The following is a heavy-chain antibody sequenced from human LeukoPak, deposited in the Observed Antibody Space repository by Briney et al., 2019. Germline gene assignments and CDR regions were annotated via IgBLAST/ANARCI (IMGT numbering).Heavy chain of an antibody. CDR3: ARPGDYYDSSGYELDY. J-gene: IGHJ4*02. V-gene: IGHV3-21*01. CDR1: GFTFSSYS. Sequence: TGGSLRLSCAASGFTFSSYSMNWVRQAPGRGLEWVSSISSSSSYIYYADSVKGRFTISRDNAKNSLYLQMNSLRAEDTAVYYCARPGDYYDSSGYELDYWGQGTLVTVSS. D-gene: IGHD3-22*01. CDR2: ISSSSSYI.